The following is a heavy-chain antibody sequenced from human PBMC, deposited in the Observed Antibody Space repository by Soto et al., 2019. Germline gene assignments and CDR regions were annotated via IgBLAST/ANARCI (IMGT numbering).Heavy chain of an antibody. Sequence: QVQLVQSGAEMQQPGASVRVSCKASGGTFSKYAFSWVRQAPGQGLEWLGGTIPMFGTPNYAQKFQCRVAISADESTATVYTELSSLRSEDTAVYFCARPLRDRTSYSGMAVWGQGTTVTVSS. J-gene: IGHJ6*02. D-gene: IGHD3-22*01. V-gene: IGHV1-69*01. CDR3: ARPLRDRTSYSGMAV. CDR1: GGTFSKYA. CDR2: TIPMFGTP.